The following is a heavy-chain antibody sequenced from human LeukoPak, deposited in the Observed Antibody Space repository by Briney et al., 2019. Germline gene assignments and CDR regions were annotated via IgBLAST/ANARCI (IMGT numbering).Heavy chain of an antibody. J-gene: IGHJ3*02. D-gene: IGHD2-21*01. V-gene: IGHV3-7*01. Sequence: GGSLRLSCEASGFTFSNSYMSWVRQAPGKGREWVAIINPDGSQGSYVDSVKGGFAISRDNALNSLFLQMNSLSAEDTAVYYCARDPAYGALDIWGQGTTVTVSS. CDR3: ARDPAYGALDI. CDR2: INPDGSQG. CDR1: GFTFSNSY.